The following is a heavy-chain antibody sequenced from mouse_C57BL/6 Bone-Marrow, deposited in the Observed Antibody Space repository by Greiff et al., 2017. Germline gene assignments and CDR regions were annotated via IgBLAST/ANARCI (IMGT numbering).Heavy chain of an antibody. Sequence: VQLQQSGPELVRPGASVKISCKAPGYTFTSHWMQWVRQRPGQGLEWIGEIFPGSGSTYYNEKFKGKATLPVATSSGTAYMQLSRLSSEVSAVDFCTRDCGSSVFAYWGQGTLVTVSA. V-gene: IGHV1-56*01. CDR1: GYTFTSHW. CDR3: TRDCGSSVFAY. D-gene: IGHD1-1*01. CDR2: IFPGSGST. J-gene: IGHJ3*01.